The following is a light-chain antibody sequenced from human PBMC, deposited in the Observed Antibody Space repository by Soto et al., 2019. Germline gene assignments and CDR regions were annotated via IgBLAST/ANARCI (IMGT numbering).Light chain of an antibody. CDR3: QQYNSYPVT. CDR2: DAS. Sequence: DLQMTPSPSTLSASVGDRVTITCRASQSISSWLAWYQQRPGRAPEVLIYDASSLESGVPSRFSGSGSGTEFTLTISSLQPDDFATYYCQQYNSYPVTFGGGTKVEIK. V-gene: IGKV1-5*01. J-gene: IGKJ4*01. CDR1: QSISSW.